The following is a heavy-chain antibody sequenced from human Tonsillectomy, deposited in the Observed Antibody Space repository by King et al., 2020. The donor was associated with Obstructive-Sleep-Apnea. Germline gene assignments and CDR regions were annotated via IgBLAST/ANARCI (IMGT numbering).Heavy chain of an antibody. CDR1: GGSISSGGYY. CDR2: LYYSGGT. D-gene: IGHD3-16*01. Sequence: QLQESGPGLVKPSQTLSLTCTVSGGSISSGGYYGSWIRQHPGKGLEWSGYLYYSGGTYYNPSLNRRGTISVDTSKNQFSLKLSSLTAADTAVYYCARVGVGWFDPWGQGTLVTVSS. V-gene: IGHV4-31*03. CDR3: ARVGVGWFDP. J-gene: IGHJ5*02.